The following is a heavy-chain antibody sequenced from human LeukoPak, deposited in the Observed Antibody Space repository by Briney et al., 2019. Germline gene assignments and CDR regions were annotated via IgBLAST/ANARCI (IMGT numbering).Heavy chain of an antibody. CDR2: ISGSGGST. Sequence: GGSLRLSCAASGFTFSSYAMSWVRQAPGKGLEWVSAISGSGGSTYYADSVKGRFTISRDNSRNTLYLQMNSLRAEDTAVYYCAKSPSGYMVRGVHVDYWGQGTLVTVSS. CDR1: GFTFSSYA. CDR3: AKSPSGYMVRGVHVDY. J-gene: IGHJ4*02. D-gene: IGHD3-10*01. V-gene: IGHV3-23*01.